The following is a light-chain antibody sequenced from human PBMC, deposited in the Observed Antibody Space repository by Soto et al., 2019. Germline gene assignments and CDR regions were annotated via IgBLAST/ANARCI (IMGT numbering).Light chain of an antibody. Sequence: ETVMTQSPATLSVSPGERATLSCRASQSVSSNLAWYQQQPGQAPRLLIYGASTRATGIPARFSGSGSGTDFTLTISSLQSEDFAIYYCQQYNNWPPWTFGQGTKVEIK. CDR3: QQYNNWPPWT. CDR1: QSVSSN. CDR2: GAS. V-gene: IGKV3-15*01. J-gene: IGKJ1*01.